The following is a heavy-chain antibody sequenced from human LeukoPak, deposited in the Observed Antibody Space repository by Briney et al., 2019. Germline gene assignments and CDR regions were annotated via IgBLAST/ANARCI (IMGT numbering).Heavy chain of an antibody. V-gene: IGHV3-30*02. CDR2: IGYDGTDK. CDR3: AKGVWFGSAYLDAFDI. CDR1: GFTFSYYG. J-gene: IGHJ3*02. Sequence: GGSLRLSCAASGFTFSYYGMHWVRQAPGKGLEWVTFIGYDGTDKYYADSVKGRFTISRDNSKNTLYLQMNSLRAEDTAVYYCAKGVWFGSAYLDAFDIWGQGTMVTVSS. D-gene: IGHD3-10*01.